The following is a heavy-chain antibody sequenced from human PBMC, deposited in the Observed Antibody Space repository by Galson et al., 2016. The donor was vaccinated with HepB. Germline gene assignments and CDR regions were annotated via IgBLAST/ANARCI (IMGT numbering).Heavy chain of an antibody. CDR1: GFTFSNSL. CDR2: IKRDESAT. J-gene: IGHJ6*02. CDR3: ARGGSMDV. V-gene: IGHV3-7*01. Sequence: SLRLSCAASGFTFSNSLMTWVRLAPGKGLEWVAIIKRDESATYYVGSVKGRFTISRNNAKNSLFLQMNSLRAEDTALYYCARGGSMDVWGQGTTVTVSS.